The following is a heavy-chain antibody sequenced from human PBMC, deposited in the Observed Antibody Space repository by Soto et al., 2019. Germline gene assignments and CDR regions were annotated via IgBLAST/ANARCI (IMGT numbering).Heavy chain of an antibody. CDR2: INPNSGGT. CDR3: ARRQTGSYYYDGMDV. J-gene: IGHJ6*02. Sequence: ASMKVSCKASGYTFTGYYMHWVRQAPGQGLEWMGWINPNSGGTNYAQKFQGRVTMTRDTSISTAYMELSRMRSDDTAVYYCARRQTGSYYYDGMDVWGQGTTVTVSS. CDR1: GYTFTGYY. V-gene: IGHV1-2*02.